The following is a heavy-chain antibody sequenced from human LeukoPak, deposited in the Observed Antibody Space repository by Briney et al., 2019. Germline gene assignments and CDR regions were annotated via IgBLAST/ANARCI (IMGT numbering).Heavy chain of an antibody. J-gene: IGHJ5*02. Sequence: SETLSLTCDVSGSSISSGLYSWSWIRQPLGKGLEWIGYIYHTGSTYYNPSLKSRVTISVDTSKNQFSLRLSSVTAADTAVYYCARLQYCSGTSCYWSDPWGQGTLVTVSS. CDR1: GSSISSGLYS. V-gene: IGHV4-30-2*01. CDR3: ARLQYCSGTSCYWSDP. D-gene: IGHD2-2*01. CDR2: IYHTGST.